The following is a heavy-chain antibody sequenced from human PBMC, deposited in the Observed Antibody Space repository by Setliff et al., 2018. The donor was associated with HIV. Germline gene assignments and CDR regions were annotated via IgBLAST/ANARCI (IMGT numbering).Heavy chain of an antibody. J-gene: IGHJ4*02. CDR3: ARLTAGLLWSEEHIDH. D-gene: IGHD3-10*01. CDR2: INPNSGGT. CDR1: GYTFTGNY. V-gene: IGHV1-2*02. Sequence: ASVKVSCKASGYTFTGNYIHWVRQAPGQGLEWMGWINPNSGGTNYAQKFQGRVTMTRDTSISTAYMELSRLRSDDTAVYYCARLTAGLLWSEEHIDHWGLGTLVTVSS.